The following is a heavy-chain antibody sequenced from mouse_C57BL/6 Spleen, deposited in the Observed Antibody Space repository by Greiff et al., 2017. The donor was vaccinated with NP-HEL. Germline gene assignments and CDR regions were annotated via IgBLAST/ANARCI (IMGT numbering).Heavy chain of an antibody. CDR2: ISSGSSTI. V-gene: IGHV5-17*01. CDR1: GFTFSDYG. J-gene: IGHJ4*01. CDR3: ARLEIYYYGSEAMDY. Sequence: DVKLVESGGGLVKPGGSLKLSCAASGFTFSDYGMHWVRQAPEKGLEWVAYISSGSSTIYYADTVKGRFTISRDNAKNTLFLQMTSLRSEDTAMYYCARLEIYYYGSEAMDYWGQGTSVTVSS. D-gene: IGHD1-1*01.